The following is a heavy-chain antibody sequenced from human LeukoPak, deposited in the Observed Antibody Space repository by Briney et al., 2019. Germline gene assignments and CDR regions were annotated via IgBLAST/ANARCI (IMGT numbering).Heavy chain of an antibody. CDR1: GFTFSSYD. CDR2: IGTAGDT. CDR3: AKDDRTWGMNYFDY. D-gene: IGHD3-16*01. Sequence: GGSLRLSCAASGFTFSSYDMHWVRQPPGKGLEWVSAIGTAGDTYYSHSVKGRFTISRDNSKNTLYLQMNSLRAEDTAVYYCAKDDRTWGMNYFDYWGQGTLVTVSS. V-gene: IGHV3-13*01. J-gene: IGHJ4*02.